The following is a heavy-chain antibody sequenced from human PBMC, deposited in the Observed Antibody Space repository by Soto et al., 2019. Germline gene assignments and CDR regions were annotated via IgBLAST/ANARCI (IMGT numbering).Heavy chain of an antibody. CDR3: ARGYDTALDPIF. CDR1: GGSFSSYH. Sequence: SETLSLTCAVYGGSFSSYHWSWIRQTPGKGLEWIGEINHLTTTNYNPSLKSRVIISLDTPKNQFSLKLSSVTAADTAVYYCARGYDTALDPIFWGQGILVTVSS. D-gene: IGHD5-18*01. CDR2: INHLTTT. V-gene: IGHV4-34*01. J-gene: IGHJ4*02.